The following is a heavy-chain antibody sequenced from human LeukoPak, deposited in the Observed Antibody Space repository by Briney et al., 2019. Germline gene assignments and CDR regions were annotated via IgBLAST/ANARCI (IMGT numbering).Heavy chain of an antibody. V-gene: IGHV4-59*01. D-gene: IGHD3-22*01. Sequence: SETLSLTCTVSGGSISTYFWTWIRQPPGKGLEWIGYIDYSAYTKYNPSLKSRVTISVDTSKNQFSLSLSSLTAADTAVYYCAREVSRGRSGYQIDYWGPGTLVTVSS. CDR2: IDYSAYT. CDR1: GGSISTYF. J-gene: IGHJ4*02. CDR3: AREVSRGRSGYQIDY.